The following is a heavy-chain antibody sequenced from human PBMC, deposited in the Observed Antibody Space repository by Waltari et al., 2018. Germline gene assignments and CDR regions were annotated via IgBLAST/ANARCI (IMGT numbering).Heavy chain of an antibody. Sequence: EVQLVESGGGLIQPGGSLRISCAASGFTVSNNYITWVRQAPGKGLVWVSVIYSGGGTYYADSVRGRFTISRDKVKNTVYLQMNSLRAEDTAVYYCGNIGAFDIWGQGTMVTVSS. CDR1: GFTVSNNY. CDR3: GNIGAFDI. CDR2: IYSGGGT. J-gene: IGHJ3*02. V-gene: IGHV3-53*01. D-gene: IGHD5-12*01.